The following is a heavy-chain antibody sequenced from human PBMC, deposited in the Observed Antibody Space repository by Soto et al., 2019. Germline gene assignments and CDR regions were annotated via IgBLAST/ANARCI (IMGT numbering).Heavy chain of an antibody. CDR3: VRGRIPRKNGYGHGDY. CDR1: GFTFSSYA. D-gene: IGHD5-12*01. Sequence: GGSLRLSCAASGFTFSSYAMSWVRQAPGKGLEWVSAISGSGGSTYYADSVKGRFTISRDNSKSTVYLQMNSLGVEDTAVYYCVRGRIPRKNGYGHGDYWGQGT. CDR2: ISGSGGST. J-gene: IGHJ4*02. V-gene: IGHV3-23*01.